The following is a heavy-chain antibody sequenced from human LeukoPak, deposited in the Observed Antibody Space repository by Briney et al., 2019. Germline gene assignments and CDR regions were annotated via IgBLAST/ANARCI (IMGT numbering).Heavy chain of an antibody. CDR1: GGTFSSYA. D-gene: IGHD4-17*01. J-gene: IGHJ2*01. CDR3: ARDGIRATVTTVPYWYFDL. CDR2: IIPIFGTA. Sequence: VKVSCKASGGTFSSYAISWVRQAPGQGLEWVGGIIPIFGTANYAQKFQGRVTITTDESTSTAYMELSSLRSEDTAVYYCARDGIRATVTTVPYWYFDLWGRGTLVTVSS. V-gene: IGHV1-69*13.